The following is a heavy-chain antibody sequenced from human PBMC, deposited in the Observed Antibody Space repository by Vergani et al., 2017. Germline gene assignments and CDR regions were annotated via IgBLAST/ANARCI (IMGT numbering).Heavy chain of an antibody. D-gene: IGHD6-6*01. CDR3: AKDLSYSSSYYYYMDV. CDR1: GFTFSSYA. V-gene: IGHV3-23*01. CDR2: ISGSGGST. Sequence: EVQLLESGGGLVQPGGSLRLSCAASGFTFSSYAMSWVRQAPGKGLEWVSAISGSGGSTYYADSVKGRFTISGDNAKNTLYLQMNSLRAEDTAVYYCAKDLSYSSSYYYYMDVWVKGTTVIVS. J-gene: IGHJ6*03.